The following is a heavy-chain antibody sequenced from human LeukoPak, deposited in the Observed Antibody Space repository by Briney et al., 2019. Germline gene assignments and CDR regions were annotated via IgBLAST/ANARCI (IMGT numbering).Heavy chain of an antibody. D-gene: IGHD3-22*01. CDR2: TYYTGST. V-gene: IGHV4-39*07. CDR3: ARDRSSGYYSDAFDI. CDR1: GGSISSKTYN. Sequence: MPSETLSLTCSISGGSISSKTYNWGWIRQPPGKGLEWIGSTYYTGSTHYHPSLKSQITISVDTSKNQLSLKLTSVTAADMAVYYCARDRSSGYYSDAFDIWGQGTMVTVSS. J-gene: IGHJ3*02.